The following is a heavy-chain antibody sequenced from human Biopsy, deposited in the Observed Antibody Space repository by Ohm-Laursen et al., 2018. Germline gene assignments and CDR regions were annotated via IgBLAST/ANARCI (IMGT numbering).Heavy chain of an antibody. CDR2: FRFEDRT. Sequence: VTLSFTCAVSGVSISNYFWTWIRQPPGQGLEGIGSFRFEDRTSSNSSLKSLVTISADTSKNQFSLRLSSVTAADTAVYYCALGGGSYVNFDYWGQGTLVTVSS. V-gene: IGHV4-59*01. CDR3: ALGGGSYVNFDY. CDR1: GVSISNYF. D-gene: IGHD1-26*01. J-gene: IGHJ4*02.